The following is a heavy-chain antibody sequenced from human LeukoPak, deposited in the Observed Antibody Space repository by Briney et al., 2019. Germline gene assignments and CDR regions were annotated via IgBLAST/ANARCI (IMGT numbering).Heavy chain of an antibody. V-gene: IGHV3-23*01. CDR2: ISGSGGST. CDR3: ANGGKLMVYAIEDYYYMDV. J-gene: IGHJ6*03. Sequence: PGRSLRLSCAASGFTFSSYAMSWVRQAPGKGLEWVSAISGSGGSTYYADSVKGRFTISRDNSKNTLYLQMDSLRAEDTGVYYCANGGKLMVYAIEDYYYMDVWGKGTTVTVSS. CDR1: GFTFSSYA. D-gene: IGHD2-8*01.